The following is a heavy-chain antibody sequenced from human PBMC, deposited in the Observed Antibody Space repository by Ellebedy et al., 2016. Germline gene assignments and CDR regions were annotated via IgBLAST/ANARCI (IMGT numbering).Heavy chain of an antibody. V-gene: IGHV1-8*01. Sequence: ASVKVSCXASGFTFTSCDYNWVRQAPGQGLEWMGWMNPNSGNTGYAQKFQGRVIMTRNTSISTAYMELSSLRSEDTAVYYCARGRTAVAGTVDWFDPWGQGTLVTVSS. CDR1: GFTFTSCD. D-gene: IGHD6-19*01. CDR2: MNPNSGNT. J-gene: IGHJ5*02. CDR3: ARGRTAVAGTVDWFDP.